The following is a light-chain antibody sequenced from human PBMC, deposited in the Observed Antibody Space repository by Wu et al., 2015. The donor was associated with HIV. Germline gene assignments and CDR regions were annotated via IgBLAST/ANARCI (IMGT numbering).Light chain of an antibody. CDR1: QTIARSH. V-gene: IGKV3-20*01. CDR2: SAS. Sequence: PEERATLSCKASQTIARSHLAWYQQKPGQPPRLLIYSASSRAPGIPDRFSGSGSRTDFTLTISRLEPEDFAVYFCQQYRTFGPGTKVDIK. CDR3: QQYRT. J-gene: IGKJ3*01.